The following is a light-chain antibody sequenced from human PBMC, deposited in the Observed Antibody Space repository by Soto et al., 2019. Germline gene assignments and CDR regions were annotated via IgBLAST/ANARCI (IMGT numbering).Light chain of an antibody. Sequence: DIVMTQSPDSLAVSLGERATINCKSSQSVLSSSNNKNTLAWYQQQPGQPPKLLIYWASTRESGVPDRFSGSGSGTDFTLAISSLQADDVAVYYCQQYYSTPPYTFGQGTKLEIK. V-gene: IGKV4-1*01. CDR1: QSVLSSSNNKNT. CDR2: WAS. J-gene: IGKJ2*01. CDR3: QQYYSTPPYT.